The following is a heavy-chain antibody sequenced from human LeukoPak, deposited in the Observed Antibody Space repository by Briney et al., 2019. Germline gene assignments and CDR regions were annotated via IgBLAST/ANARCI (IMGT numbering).Heavy chain of an antibody. CDR3: AREYSASEH. Sequence: ASVKVSCKASGYTFAGYYLHWVRQAPGQGLEWMAWIDPYAGNTHYAQKFQGRITVTRDTSVSTTYMELSWLTSDDTARYYCAREYSASEHWGQGTLVTVSS. V-gene: IGHV1-2*02. CDR1: GYTFAGYY. D-gene: IGHD5-12*01. CDR2: IDPYAGNT. J-gene: IGHJ4*02.